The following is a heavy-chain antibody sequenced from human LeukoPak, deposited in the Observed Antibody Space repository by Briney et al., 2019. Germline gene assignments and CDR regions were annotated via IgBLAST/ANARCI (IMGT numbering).Heavy chain of an antibody. J-gene: IGHJ6*03. CDR3: ARVGTAMVPPYYYYMDV. D-gene: IGHD5-18*01. V-gene: IGHV4-59*12. CDR1: GGSISSYY. Sequence: SETLSLTCTVSGGSISSYYWSWIRQPPGKGLEWIGYIYYSGSTNYNPSLKSRVTMSVDTSKNQFSLKLSSVTAADTAVYYCARVGTAMVPPYYYYMDVWGKGTTVTISS. CDR2: IYYSGST.